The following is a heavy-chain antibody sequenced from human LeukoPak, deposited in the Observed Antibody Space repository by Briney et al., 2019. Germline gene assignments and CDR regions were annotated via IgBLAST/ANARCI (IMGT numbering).Heavy chain of an antibody. V-gene: IGHV4-39*01. Sequence: PSETLSLTCTVSGGSISSSSYYWGWIRQPPGKGLEWIGSIYYSGSTYYNPSLKSRVTISVDTSKNQFSLKLSSVTAADTAVYYCARSKRWLAPSLIDYWGQGTLVTVSS. CDR1: GGSISSSSYY. CDR3: ARSKRWLAPSLIDY. J-gene: IGHJ4*02. D-gene: IGHD6-19*01. CDR2: IYYSGST.